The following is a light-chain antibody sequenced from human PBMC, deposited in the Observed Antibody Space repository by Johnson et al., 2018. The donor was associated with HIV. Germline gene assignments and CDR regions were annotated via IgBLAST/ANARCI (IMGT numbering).Light chain of an antibody. CDR3: GTWDRSLTAHYV. CDR1: SSNIESNS. Sequence: QSMLTQPPSVSAAPGQKVTISCSGSSSNIESNSVSWYQHFPGTAPKVLIYENNKRPSGIPDRFSGSKSGTSATLVITGLQTGDEADYYWGTWDRSLTAHYVFGGGTTVTVL. V-gene: IGLV1-51*02. J-gene: IGLJ1*01. CDR2: ENN.